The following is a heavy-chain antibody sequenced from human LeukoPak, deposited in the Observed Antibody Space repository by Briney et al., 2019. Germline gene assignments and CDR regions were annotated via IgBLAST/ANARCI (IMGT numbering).Heavy chain of an antibody. Sequence: SETLSLTCTVSGGSISSSSYYWGWIRQPPGKGLEWIGSIYYSGSTNYNPSLKSRVTISVDTSKNQFSLKLSSVTAADTAVYYCARRGIRGLIDYWGQGTLVTVSS. CDR1: GGSISSSSYY. J-gene: IGHJ4*02. D-gene: IGHD1-14*01. V-gene: IGHV4-39*07. CDR2: IYYSGST. CDR3: ARRGIRGLIDY.